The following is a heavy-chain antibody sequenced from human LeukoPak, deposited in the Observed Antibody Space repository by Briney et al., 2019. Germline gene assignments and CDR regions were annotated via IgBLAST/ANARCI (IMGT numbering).Heavy chain of an antibody. D-gene: IGHD6-6*01. CDR3: ARALSIATTVDI. Sequence: PGGSLRLSCAASRFIFSSYDINWLRQAPGQGLEWISSISSSSSYIYYADSVRGRFTISRDNAKHSVFLQMNRLRAEDTAVYYCARALSIATTVDIWGLGTMVTVSS. CDR1: RFIFSSYD. J-gene: IGHJ3*02. V-gene: IGHV3-21*01. CDR2: ISSSSSYI.